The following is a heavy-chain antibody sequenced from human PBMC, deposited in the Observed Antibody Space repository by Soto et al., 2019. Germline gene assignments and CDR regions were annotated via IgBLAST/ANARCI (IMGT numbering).Heavy chain of an antibody. CDR2: MYHSGST. D-gene: IGHD3-10*01. CDR1: GGSISSGGYS. Sequence: TSDTLSLTCAVSGGSISSGGYSWSWIRQPPGKGLEWIGYMYHSGSTYYNPSLKSRVTISIDRSKNQFSLKLSSVTAADTAVYYCARAPRGNYGYPSYFDYWGQGTLVTVSS. V-gene: IGHV4-30-2*01. J-gene: IGHJ4*02. CDR3: ARAPRGNYGYPSYFDY.